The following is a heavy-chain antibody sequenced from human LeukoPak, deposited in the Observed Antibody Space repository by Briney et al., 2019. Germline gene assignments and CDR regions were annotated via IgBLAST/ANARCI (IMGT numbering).Heavy chain of an antibody. V-gene: IGHV4-34*12. CDR1: GGSFSGYY. Sequence: SETLSLTCAVYGGSFSGYYWSWIRQPPGKGLEWIGEIVHSGNTKYNPSLKSRVTISVDTSKNQFSLNLTSVTAADTAVYYCAGAAVTPQGFDYWGQGTLVTVSS. CDR2: IVHSGNT. D-gene: IGHD6-19*01. J-gene: IGHJ4*02. CDR3: AGAAVTPQGFDY.